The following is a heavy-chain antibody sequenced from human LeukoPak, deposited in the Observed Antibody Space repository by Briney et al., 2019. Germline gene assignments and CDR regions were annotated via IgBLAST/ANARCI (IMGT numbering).Heavy chain of an antibody. J-gene: IGHJ6*04. CDR3: AKGLDHVLDV. CDR2: IRYDGSDK. CDR1: GFIFSNYG. V-gene: IGHV3-30*02. D-gene: IGHD5/OR15-5a*01. Sequence: PGGSLRLSCGASGFIFSNYGMHWVRQAPGKGLEWVAFIRYDGSDKHYADSVKGRFTISKDNSKNTLSLQLNSLRAEDTAVYYCAKGLDHVLDVWGKGTTVTVSP.